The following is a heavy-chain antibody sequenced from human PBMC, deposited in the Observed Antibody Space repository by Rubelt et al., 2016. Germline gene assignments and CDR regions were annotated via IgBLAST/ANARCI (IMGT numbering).Heavy chain of an antibody. CDR2: INPNSGGT. J-gene: IGHJ4*02. CDR3: ARFAIGGHSSGYLFDY. Sequence: QVQLVQSGAEVKKPGASVKVSCKASGYTFTGYYMHWVRQAPGQGLEWMGWINPNSGGTNYAQKFPGRGTMTRDTSISTAYVELSRLRSDDTAVYYCARFAIGGHSSGYLFDYWGQGTLVTVSS. V-gene: IGHV1-2*02. CDR1: GYTFTGYY. D-gene: IGHD3-22*01.